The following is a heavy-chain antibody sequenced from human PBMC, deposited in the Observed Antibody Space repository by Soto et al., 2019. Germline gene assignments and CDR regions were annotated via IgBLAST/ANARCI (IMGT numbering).Heavy chain of an antibody. V-gene: IGHV1-69*12. D-gene: IGHD2-15*01. CDR2: IIPFFGTS. J-gene: IGHJ3*02. Sequence: QVHLVQSGAEVKKPGSSVKVSCKASGGNFRSESINWVRQAPGQGLEWMGGIIPFFGTSDYAQKCQGRLTITVVESQTSAYGELGRLRATDTAVYYWARGHKFGGNTDASDIWGQGTIVIVAS. CDR1: GGNFRSES. CDR3: ARGHKFGGNTDASDI.